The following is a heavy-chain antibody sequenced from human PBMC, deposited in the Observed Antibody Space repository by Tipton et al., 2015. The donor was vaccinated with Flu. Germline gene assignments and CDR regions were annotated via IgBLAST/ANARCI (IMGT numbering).Heavy chain of an antibody. CDR2: IYHSGST. D-gene: IGHD3-16*01. CDR3: ARDITWDGGKLDY. CDR1: GYSISSGYY. V-gene: IGHV4-38-2*01. Sequence: GLVKPSETLSLTCAVSGYSISSGYYWGWIRQPPGKGLEWIGSIYHSGSTYYNPSFKRRVTISVDTSKNQFSLKLSSVTAADTAVYYCARDITWDGGKLDYWGQGTLVTVSS. J-gene: IGHJ4*02.